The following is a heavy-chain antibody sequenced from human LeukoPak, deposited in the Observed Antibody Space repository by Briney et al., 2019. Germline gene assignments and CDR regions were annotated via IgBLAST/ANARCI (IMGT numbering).Heavy chain of an antibody. D-gene: IGHD5-18*01. J-gene: IGHJ4*02. Sequence: PGGSLRLSCAASGFTFSDYGMHWVRQAPGKGLEWVAFIRYDGSNKYYADSVKGRFTISRDNSKNTLYLQMNSLRAEDTAVYYCARPPEGAMVSLFDYWGQGTLVTVSS. CDR3: ARPPEGAMVSLFDY. CDR1: GFTFSDYG. V-gene: IGHV3-30*02. CDR2: IRYDGSNK.